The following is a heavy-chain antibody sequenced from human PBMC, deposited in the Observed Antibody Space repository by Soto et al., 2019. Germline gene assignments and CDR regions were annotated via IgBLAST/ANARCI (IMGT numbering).Heavy chain of an antibody. J-gene: IGHJ6*02. D-gene: IGHD3-9*01. Sequence: GGSLRLSCAASGFTFSSYGMHWVRQAPGKGLEWVAVIWYDGSNKYYADSVKGRFTISRDNSKNTLYLQMNSLRAEDTAVYYCAREYYDILTGYNPGYYYYGMDVWGQGTTVTVSS. CDR3: AREYYDILTGYNPGYYYYGMDV. CDR1: GFTFSSYG. V-gene: IGHV3-33*01. CDR2: IWYDGSNK.